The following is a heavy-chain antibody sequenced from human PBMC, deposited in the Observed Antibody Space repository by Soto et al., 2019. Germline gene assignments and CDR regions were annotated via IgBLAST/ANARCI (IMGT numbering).Heavy chain of an antibody. Sequence: QVQLQESGPGLVKPSETLSLNCSVSGGSISSFYWSWIRQSPGKGLEWIGYMYYNGNTKYNPSLKRRVTISIDPSKSQFSLKVSSVTAADTAVYYCATIAAAGTAFYMDVWGKGTTVTVSS. D-gene: IGHD6-13*01. CDR2: MYYNGNT. J-gene: IGHJ6*03. V-gene: IGHV4-59*03. CDR3: ATIAAAGTAFYMDV. CDR1: GGSISSFY.